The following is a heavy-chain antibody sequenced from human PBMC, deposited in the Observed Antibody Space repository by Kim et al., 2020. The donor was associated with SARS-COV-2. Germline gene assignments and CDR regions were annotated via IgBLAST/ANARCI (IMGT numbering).Heavy chain of an antibody. CDR3: AKATAYRSGHHPINWFDP. D-gene: IGHD6-19*01. J-gene: IGHJ5*02. Sequence: KGRFTISRDKSKNTLYLQMNRLRDEDTAVYYCAKATAYRSGHHPINWFDPWGQGTLVTVSS. V-gene: IGHV3-23*01.